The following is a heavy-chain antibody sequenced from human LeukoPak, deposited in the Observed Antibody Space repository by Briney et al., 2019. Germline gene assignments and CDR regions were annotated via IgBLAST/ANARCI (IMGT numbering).Heavy chain of an antibody. J-gene: IGHJ3*02. CDR3: DQSWTNAFDI. Sequence: ASVKVSCKVSGYTLTELSMHWVRQAPGKGLEWMGGFDPEDGETIYAQKFQGRVTMTEDTSTDTAYRELSSLRSEDTAVYYCDQSWTNAFDIWGQGQMVIVSS. CDR2: FDPEDGET. CDR1: GYTLTELS. D-gene: IGHD6-13*01. V-gene: IGHV1-24*01.